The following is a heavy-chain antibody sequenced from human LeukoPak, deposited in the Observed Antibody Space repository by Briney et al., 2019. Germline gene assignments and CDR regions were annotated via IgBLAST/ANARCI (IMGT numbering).Heavy chain of an antibody. CDR1: GFAFSSYE. J-gene: IGHJ6*04. D-gene: IGHD3-10*02. V-gene: IGHV3-48*03. Sequence: GGSLRLSCAATGFAFSSYEMNWVRQAPGKGLEWVSYISSSGSTIYYADSVKGRFTISRDNAKNSLYLQMNSLRAEDTAVYYCAELGITMIGGVWGKGTTVTISS. CDR3: AELGITMIGGV. CDR2: ISSSGSTI.